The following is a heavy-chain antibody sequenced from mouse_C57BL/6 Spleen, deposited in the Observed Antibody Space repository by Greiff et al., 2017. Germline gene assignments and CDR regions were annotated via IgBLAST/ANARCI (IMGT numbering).Heavy chain of an antibody. J-gene: IGHJ1*03. Sequence: EVHLVESGEGLVKPGGSLKLSCAASGFTFSSYAMSWVRQTPEKRLEWVAYISSGGDYIYYADTVKGRFTISRDNARNTLYLQMSSLKSEDTAMYYCTRESPYYCGSSHWYFDVWGTGTTVTVSS. CDR3: TRESPYYCGSSHWYFDV. D-gene: IGHD1-1*01. V-gene: IGHV5-9-1*02. CDR2: ISSGGDYI. CDR1: GFTFSSYA.